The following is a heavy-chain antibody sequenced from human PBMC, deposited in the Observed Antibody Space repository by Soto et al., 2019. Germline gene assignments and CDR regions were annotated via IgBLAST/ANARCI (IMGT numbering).Heavy chain of an antibody. CDR3: WSFTAPDDIVVVVAATFYYFDY. J-gene: IGHJ4*02. V-gene: IGHV5-51*01. Sequence: GESLKISCKGSGYSFTSYLICWVRQMPVKGLEWMGIIYPGDSDNRYSPSFQGQVTISADKSISTAYLQWSSLKASDTAMYYCWSFTAPDDIVVVVAATFYYFDYWGQGTLVTVSS. CDR2: IYPGDSDN. CDR1: GYSFTSYL. D-gene: IGHD2-15*01.